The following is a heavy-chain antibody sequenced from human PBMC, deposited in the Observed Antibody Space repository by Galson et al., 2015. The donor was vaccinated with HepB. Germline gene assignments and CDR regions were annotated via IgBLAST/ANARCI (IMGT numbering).Heavy chain of an antibody. Sequence: SLRLSCAASGLTVSSNYMSWVRQAPGKGLEWVSVIHRGGSTYYADSVKGRFTISGDHSINTLYLQMNSLRAEDTAVYYCATYYSNDYWGQGTLVTVSS. CDR1: GLTVSSNY. CDR2: IHRGGST. D-gene: IGHD4-11*01. J-gene: IGHJ4*02. V-gene: IGHV3-53*01. CDR3: ATYYSNDY.